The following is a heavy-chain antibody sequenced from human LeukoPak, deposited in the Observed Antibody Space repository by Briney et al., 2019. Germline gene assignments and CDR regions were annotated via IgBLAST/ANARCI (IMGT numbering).Heavy chain of an antibody. CDR1: SGSISSGGYY. D-gene: IGHD3-16*01. J-gene: IGHJ5*02. V-gene: IGHV4-31*03. Sequence: SETLSLTCTVSSGSISSGGYYWSWIRQHPGKGLEWIGYIYYSGSTYYNPSLKSRVTISVDTSKNQFSLKLSSVTAADTAVYYCARDGSHRGGWFDPWGQGTLVTVSS. CDR2: IYYSGST. CDR3: ARDGSHRGGWFDP.